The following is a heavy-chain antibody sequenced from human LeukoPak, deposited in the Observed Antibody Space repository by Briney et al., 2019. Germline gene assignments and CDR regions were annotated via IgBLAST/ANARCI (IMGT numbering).Heavy chain of an antibody. CDR3: ARHEPYRVPVAGTYYSYPMDV. J-gene: IGHJ6*02. V-gene: IGHV4-59*08. CDR1: GGSISSYY. CDR2: IYYSGST. Sequence: PSETLSLTCTVSGGSISSYYWSWIRQPPGKGLEWIGYIYYSGSTNYNPSLKSRLTISVDTSKNQFSLKLTSVTAADTAVYYCARHEPYRVPVAGTYYSYPMDVWGQGTTVTVSS. D-gene: IGHD6-19*01.